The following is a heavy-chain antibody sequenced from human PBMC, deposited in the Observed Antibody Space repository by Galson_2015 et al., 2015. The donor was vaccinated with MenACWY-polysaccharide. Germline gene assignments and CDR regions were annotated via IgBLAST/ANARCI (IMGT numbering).Heavy chain of an antibody. J-gene: IGHJ1*01. D-gene: IGHD3-3*01. CDR3: ARGARITIFGVVIVGYFQH. CDR1: GYTFTSYY. CDR2: INPSGGST. Sequence: SVKVSCKASGYTFTSYYMHWVRQAPGQGLEWMGIINPSGGSTNYAQKFQGRVTMTRDTSTSTVYVELSSLRSEDTAVYYCARGARITIFGVVIVGYFQHWGQGTLVTVSS. V-gene: IGHV1-46*01.